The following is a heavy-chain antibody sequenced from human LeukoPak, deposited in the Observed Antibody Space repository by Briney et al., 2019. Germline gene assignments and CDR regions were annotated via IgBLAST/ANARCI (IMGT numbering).Heavy chain of an antibody. J-gene: IGHJ4*02. V-gene: IGHV3-30-3*01. D-gene: IGHD3-22*01. CDR2: ISYDGSNK. CDR1: GFTFSSYA. Sequence: SGGSLRLSCAASGFTFSSYAMHWVRQAPGKGLEWVAVISYDGSNKYYADSVKGRFTISRDNSKNTLYLQMYSLRAEDTAVYYCARDPPDSLVVINYFDYWGQGTLVTVSS. CDR3: ARDPPDSLVVINYFDY.